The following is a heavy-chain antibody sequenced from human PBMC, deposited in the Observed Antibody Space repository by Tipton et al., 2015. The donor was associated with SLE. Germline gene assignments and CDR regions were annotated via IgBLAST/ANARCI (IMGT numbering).Heavy chain of an antibody. CDR1: GGTFSSYA. Sequence: QLVQSGAEVKKPGSSVEVSCKASGGTFSSYAISWVRQAPGQGLEWMGGIIPIFGTANYAQKFQGRVTITADESTSTAYMELSSLRSEDTAVYFCARDRGGYNYWYFDLWGRGTLVTVSS. CDR3: ARDRGGYNYWYFDL. V-gene: IGHV1-69*01. J-gene: IGHJ2*01. D-gene: IGHD5-24*01. CDR2: IIPIFGTA.